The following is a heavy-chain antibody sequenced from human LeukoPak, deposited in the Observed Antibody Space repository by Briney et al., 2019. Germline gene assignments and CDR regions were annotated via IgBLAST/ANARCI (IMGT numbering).Heavy chain of an antibody. CDR1: GFTFSSYE. D-gene: IGHD5-12*01. CDR2: ISSSGSTI. V-gene: IGHV3-48*03. CDR3: ARHTGYDFAFDY. J-gene: IGHJ4*02. Sequence: PGGSLRLSCAASGFTFSSYEMNWVRQAPGKGLEWVSYISSSGSTIHYADSVKGRFSISRDNAKNSLYLQMNSLRAEDTAVYYCARHTGYDFAFDYWGQGTLVTVSS.